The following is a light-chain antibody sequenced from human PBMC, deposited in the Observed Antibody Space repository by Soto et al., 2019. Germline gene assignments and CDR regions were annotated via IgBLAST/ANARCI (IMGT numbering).Light chain of an antibody. V-gene: IGLV1-47*02. Sequence: QSVLTQPPSASGTPGQRVTISCSGSSSNIGSNYVYWYQQPPGTAPKLLIYSNNQRPSGVPDRFSGSKSGTSATLGITGFQTGDEADYYCGSWDSSLSAYVFGTGTKLTVL. CDR2: SNN. J-gene: IGLJ1*01. CDR1: SSNIGSNY. CDR3: GSWDSSLSAYV.